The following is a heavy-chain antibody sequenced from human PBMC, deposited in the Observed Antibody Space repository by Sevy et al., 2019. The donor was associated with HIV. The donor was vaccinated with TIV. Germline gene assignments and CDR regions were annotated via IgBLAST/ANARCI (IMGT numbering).Heavy chain of an antibody. J-gene: IGHJ5*02. D-gene: IGHD6-13*01. CDR1: GFKFDDYA. CDR3: ARDGGPYSTSYSGFVH. CDR2: INCNGEGK. Sequence: GGSLRLTCVASGFKFDDYAMHWVRQTPGKGLEWVSGINCNGEGKGYADSVKGRFTISRDNGKNSQFLESDSLREEDTGFCFCARDGGPYSTSYSGFVHWDQGTPVTVSS. V-gene: IGHV3-9*01.